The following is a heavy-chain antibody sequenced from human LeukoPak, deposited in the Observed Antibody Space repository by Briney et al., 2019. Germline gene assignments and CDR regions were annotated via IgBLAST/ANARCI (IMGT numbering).Heavy chain of an antibody. V-gene: IGHV1-2*02. D-gene: IGHD3-3*01. CDR1: GYTFTGYY. J-gene: IGHJ4*02. CDR2: INPNSGGT. CDR3: ARVRSLTAPFDY. Sequence: GASVKVSCKASGYTFTGYYMHWVRQAPGQGLAWMGWINPNSGGTNYAQKFQGRVTMTRDTSISTAYMELSRLRSDDTAVYYCARVRSLTAPFDYWGQGTLVTVSS.